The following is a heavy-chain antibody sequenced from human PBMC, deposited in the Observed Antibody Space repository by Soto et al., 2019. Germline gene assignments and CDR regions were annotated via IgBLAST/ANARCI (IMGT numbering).Heavy chain of an antibody. D-gene: IGHD5-12*01. CDR2: IDIAGAT. Sequence: EGSLRLSCAASRFTFSNYDMHWVRQTTGKGLEWVSAIDIAGATYYPDSVKGRFTISREKAKNSLYLQMNSLRADDTAVYYCARAARWLQSRYFDLWGRGTLVTVSS. J-gene: IGHJ2*01. CDR1: RFTFSNYD. CDR3: ARAARWLQSRYFDL. V-gene: IGHV3-13*01.